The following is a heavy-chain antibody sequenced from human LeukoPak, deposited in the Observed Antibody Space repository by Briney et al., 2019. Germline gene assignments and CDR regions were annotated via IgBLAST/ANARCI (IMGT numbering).Heavy chain of an antibody. Sequence: SETLSLTCTVSGGSISSYYWSWIRQPPGKGLEWIGYIYYSGSTYYNPSLKSRVTISVDTSKNQSSLKLSSVTAADTAVYYCARAGDTTVTIFDYWGQGTLVTVSS. CDR2: IYYSGST. V-gene: IGHV4-59*12. J-gene: IGHJ4*02. CDR1: GGSISSYY. D-gene: IGHD4-17*01. CDR3: ARAGDTTVTIFDY.